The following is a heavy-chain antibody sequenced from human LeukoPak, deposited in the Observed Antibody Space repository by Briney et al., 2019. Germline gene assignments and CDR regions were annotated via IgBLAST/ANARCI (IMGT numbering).Heavy chain of an antibody. J-gene: IGHJ4*02. CDR3: GREKCSGGTCYSTVDY. CDR2: ISHDGSNK. CDR1: GFSFSTCA. V-gene: IGHV3-30-3*01. D-gene: IGHD2-15*01. Sequence: GRSLRLSCAVSGFSFSTCAMYWVRQAPGKGLEWVALISHDGSNKYYADSVKGRFTISRDNPKNTLYLQLNSLRVEDTAVYYCGREKCSGGTCYSTVDYWGQGTLVTVSS.